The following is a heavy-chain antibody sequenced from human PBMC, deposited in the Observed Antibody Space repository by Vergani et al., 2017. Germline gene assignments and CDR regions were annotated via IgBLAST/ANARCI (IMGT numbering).Heavy chain of an antibody. J-gene: IGHJ5*02. CDR2: INHSGST. D-gene: IGHD3-22*01. V-gene: IGHV4-34*01. Sequence: QVQLQQWGAGLLKPSETLSLTCAVYGGSFSGYYWSWIRQPPGKGLEWIGEINHSGSTNYNPSLKSRVTISVDTSKNQFSLKLSSVTAADTAVYYCARGQYDSSVYYGRPLDPWGQGTLVTVSS. CDR1: GGSFSGYY. CDR3: ARGQYDSSVYYGRPLDP.